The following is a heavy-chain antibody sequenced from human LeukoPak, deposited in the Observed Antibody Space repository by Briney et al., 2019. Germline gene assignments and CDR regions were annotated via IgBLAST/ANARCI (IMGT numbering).Heavy chain of an antibody. D-gene: IGHD3-22*01. V-gene: IGHV1-2*02. CDR3: ARGRYYDSSGYRPYYYYYYMDV. CDR1: GYIFTGYY. J-gene: IGHJ6*03. CDR2: INPNTGGT. Sequence: GASVKVSCKASGYIFTGYYIHWVRQAPGQGLQWMGWINPNTGGTNFAPRFQGRLTMTRDTSISTAYMELSRLRSDDTAVYYCARGRYYDSSGYRPYYYYYYMDVWGKGTTVTVSS.